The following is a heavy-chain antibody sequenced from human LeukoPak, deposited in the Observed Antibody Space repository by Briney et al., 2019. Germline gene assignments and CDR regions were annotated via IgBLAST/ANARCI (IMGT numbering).Heavy chain of an antibody. J-gene: IGHJ4*02. Sequence: GGSLRLSCAASGFTFSSYGMHWVRQAPGKGLEWVSHITASGTAMFYADSVKGRFTISRDNAKNSLCLQMNSLRDEDTAVYYCASSGSYRFDYWGQGTLVTVSS. D-gene: IGHD1-26*01. CDR1: GFTFSSYG. V-gene: IGHV3-48*02. CDR3: ASSGSYRFDY. CDR2: ITASGTAM.